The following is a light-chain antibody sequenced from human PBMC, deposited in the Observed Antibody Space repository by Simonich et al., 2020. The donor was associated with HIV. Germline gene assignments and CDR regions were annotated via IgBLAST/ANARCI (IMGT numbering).Light chain of an antibody. CDR3: CSYAGSSTLL. V-gene: IGLV2-8*01. J-gene: IGLJ2*01. Sequence: QSALTQPVSVSGSPGQSITISCTGTSSDVGGYNYVSWYQQHPGKAPKLMIYEVSKRPPGVPDRFSGSKSGNTASLTVSGLQAEDEADYYCCSYAGSSTLLFGGGTKLTVL. CDR1: SSDVGGYNY. CDR2: EVS.